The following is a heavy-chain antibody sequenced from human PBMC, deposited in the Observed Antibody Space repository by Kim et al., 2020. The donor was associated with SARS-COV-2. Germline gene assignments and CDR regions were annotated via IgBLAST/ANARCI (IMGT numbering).Heavy chain of an antibody. CDR2: INPSGGST. J-gene: IGHJ6*02. D-gene: IGHD3-22*01. V-gene: IGHV1-46*01. CDR1: GYTFTSYY. CDR3: ARDGAMIVVVYDYYYGMDV. Sequence: ASVKVSCKASGYTFTSYYMHWVRQAPGQGLEWMGIINPSGGSTSYAQKFQGRVTMTRDTSTSTVYMELSSLRSEDTAVYYCARDGAMIVVVYDYYYGMDVWGQGTTVTVSS.